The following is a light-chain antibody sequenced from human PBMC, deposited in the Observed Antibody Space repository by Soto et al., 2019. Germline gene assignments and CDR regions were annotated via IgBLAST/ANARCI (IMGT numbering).Light chain of an antibody. CDR1: QGIGNY. J-gene: IGKJ4*01. Sequence: IQLTQSPSFLSASVGDRVSITCRASQGIGNYLAWYQQKPGKAPNLLIHAAFNLQSGVPSRFSGSGSGTEFTLTISSLQPEDFATYYCLQHNSYPLTFGGGTKVDIK. CDR3: LQHNSYPLT. V-gene: IGKV1-9*01. CDR2: AAF.